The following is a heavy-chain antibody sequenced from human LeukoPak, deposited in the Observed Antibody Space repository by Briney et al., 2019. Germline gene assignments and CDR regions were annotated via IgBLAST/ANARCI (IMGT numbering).Heavy chain of an antibody. CDR3: TRDLTISGPIGY. Sequence: KPGASVKVSCKASGYTFTSYDINWVRQAPGQGLEWVGRIDPHTGGTYYAQKFQGRVTLTRDASIDTAYMELSRLRSDDTAFYYCTRDLTISGPIGYWGQETLVTVSS. CDR1: GYTFTSYD. D-gene: IGHD3-9*01. CDR2: IDPHTGGT. V-gene: IGHV1-2*06. J-gene: IGHJ4*02.